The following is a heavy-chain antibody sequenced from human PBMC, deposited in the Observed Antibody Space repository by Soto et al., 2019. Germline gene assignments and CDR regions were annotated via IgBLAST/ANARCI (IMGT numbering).Heavy chain of an antibody. CDR2: INHSGST. Sequence: PSETLSLTCAVYGGSFSGYYWSWIRQPPGKGLEWIGEINHSGSTNYNPSPKSRVTISVDTSKNQFSLKLSSVTAADTAVYYCARGKYYYDSSGYLTAYYYYGMDVWGQGTTVTVSS. V-gene: IGHV4-34*01. J-gene: IGHJ6*02. CDR1: GGSFSGYY. D-gene: IGHD3-22*01. CDR3: ARGKYYYDSSGYLTAYYYYGMDV.